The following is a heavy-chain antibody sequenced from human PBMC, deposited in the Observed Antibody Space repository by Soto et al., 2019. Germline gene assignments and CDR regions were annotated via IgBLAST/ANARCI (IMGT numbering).Heavy chain of an antibody. V-gene: IGHV1-18*01. CDR3: ASFSIAAADPYGMDV. CDR1: GYTFTSYG. CDR2: ISAYNGNT. D-gene: IGHD6-13*01. J-gene: IGHJ6*02. Sequence: QVQLVQSGAEVKKPGASVKVSCKASGYTFTSYGISCVRQAPGQGLEWMGWISAYNGNTNYAQKLQCRVTMTTDTSTSTAYMELRSLRSDDTAVYYCASFSIAAADPYGMDVWGQGTTVTVSS.